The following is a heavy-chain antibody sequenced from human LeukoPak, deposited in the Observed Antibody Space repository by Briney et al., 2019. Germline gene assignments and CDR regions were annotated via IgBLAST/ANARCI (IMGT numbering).Heavy chain of an antibody. V-gene: IGHV1-2*02. D-gene: IGHD3-22*01. CDR2: FNLNSGGT. CDR1: GYTFTAYY. J-gene: IGHJ4*02. CDR3: AREYYFDNSGYYGVGDY. Sequence: GATVKVSCKASGYTFTAYYIHWVRQAPGQGLEWMGWFNLNSGGTNYAQEFQGRVTMTRDTSISTAYMELSRLRSDDTAVYYCAREYYFDNSGYYGVGDYWGQGTLVTVSS.